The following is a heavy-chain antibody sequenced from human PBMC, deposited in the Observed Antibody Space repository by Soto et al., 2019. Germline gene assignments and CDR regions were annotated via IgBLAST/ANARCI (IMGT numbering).Heavy chain of an antibody. CDR3: AVGGGDLSLTPFDY. CDR1: GFHFTTYG. D-gene: IGHD3-16*02. J-gene: IGHJ4*02. V-gene: IGHV3-30-3*01. Sequence: GSLRLACVAPGFHFTTYGMHWARQAPGKGLEWVAVISTDGTNQHHADCVKGRFTISRDNFKNTLYLQMNSLGPEDTAVYFCAVGGGDLSLTPFDYWGQGTLVTVSS. CDR2: ISTDGTNQ.